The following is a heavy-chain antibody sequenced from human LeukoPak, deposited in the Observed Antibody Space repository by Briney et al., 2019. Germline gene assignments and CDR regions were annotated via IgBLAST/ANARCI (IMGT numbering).Heavy chain of an antibody. Sequence: GASVKVSCKASGYTFTSYDINWVRQATGQGLEWMGWMNPNSGNTGYAQKFQGGVTMTRNTSISTAYMELSSLRSEDTAVYYCARTAIVTPRRPTPIAARPRGPFGYWGQGTLVTVSS. D-gene: IGHD6-6*01. V-gene: IGHV1-8*01. J-gene: IGHJ4*02. CDR3: ARTAIVTPRRPTPIAARPRGPFGY. CDR1: GYTFTSYD. CDR2: MNPNSGNT.